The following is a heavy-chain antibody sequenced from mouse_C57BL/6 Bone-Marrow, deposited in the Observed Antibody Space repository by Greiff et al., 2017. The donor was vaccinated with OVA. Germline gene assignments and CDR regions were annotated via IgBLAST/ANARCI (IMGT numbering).Heavy chain of an antibody. J-gene: IGHJ1*03. CDR3: ARPYYYGSSPGYFDV. CDR1: GFTFSDYG. V-gene: IGHV5-15*01. D-gene: IGHD1-1*01. CDR2: ISNLAYSI. Sequence: EVKLVESGGGLVQPGGSLKLSCAASGFTFSDYGMAWVRQAPRKGPAWVAFISNLAYSIYYAGTGTGRFTISRENAKNTLYLEMSSLRSEDTAMYYCARPYYYGSSPGYFDVCGTGTTVTVSS.